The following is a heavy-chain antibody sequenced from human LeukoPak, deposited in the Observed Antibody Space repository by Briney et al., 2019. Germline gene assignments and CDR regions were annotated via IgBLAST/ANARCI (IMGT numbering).Heavy chain of an antibody. J-gene: IGHJ4*02. CDR2: INHSGST. Sequence: SETLSLTCAVYGGSFSGYYWSWIRQPPGKGLEWIGEINHSGSTNYNPSLKSRVTISVDTSKNQFSLKLSSVTAADTAVYYCAREGTISSGFDYWGQGTLVIVSS. D-gene: IGHD6-19*01. V-gene: IGHV4-34*01. CDR1: GGSFSGYY. CDR3: AREGTISSGFDY.